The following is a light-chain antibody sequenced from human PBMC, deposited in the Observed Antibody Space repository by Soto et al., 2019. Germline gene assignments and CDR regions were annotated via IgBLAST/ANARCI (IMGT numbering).Light chain of an antibody. CDR3: QHYNQWPPFT. Sequence: EIVMTQSPATLSVSPGERATLSCRASQSVKSSLAWYQHKPGQVPRLLIYGASTRATGVPVKFSGSGSGTDFTLTISSLKAEDVAVYYCQHYNQWPPFTFGPGTKVDIK. CDR1: QSVKSS. J-gene: IGKJ3*01. CDR2: GAS. V-gene: IGKV3-15*01.